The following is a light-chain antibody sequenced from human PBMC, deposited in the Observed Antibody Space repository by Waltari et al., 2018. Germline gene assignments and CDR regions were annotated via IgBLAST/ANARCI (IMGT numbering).Light chain of an antibody. CDR2: GTS. CDR3: QQYNNWIT. V-gene: IGKV3-15*01. CDR1: QSVSSN. J-gene: IGKJ5*01. Sequence: EIVMTQSPAPLSVSPGARATLSCRASQSVSSNLAWYQQNPGQAPRLLIYGTSTRATGIPARFSGSGSGTEFTLTISSLQSEDFAVYYCQQYNNWITFGQGTRLEIK.